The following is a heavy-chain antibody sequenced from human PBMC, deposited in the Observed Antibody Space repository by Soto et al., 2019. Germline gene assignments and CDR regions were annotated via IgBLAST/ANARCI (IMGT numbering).Heavy chain of an antibody. CDR2: INHSGST. V-gene: IGHV4-34*01. J-gene: IGHJ6*02. D-gene: IGHD3-10*01. CDR1: GGSFSGYY. CDR3: ARGRGGARGENYYGMDV. Sequence: PSETLSLTCAVYGGSFSGYYWSWIRQPPGKGLEWIGEINHSGSTNYNPSLKSRVTISVDTSKNQFSLKLSSVTAADTAVYYCARGRGGARGENYYGMDVWGQGTTVTVSS.